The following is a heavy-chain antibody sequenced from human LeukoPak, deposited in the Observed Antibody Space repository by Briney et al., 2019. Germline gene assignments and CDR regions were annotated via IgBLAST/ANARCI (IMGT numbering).Heavy chain of an antibody. CDR1: GGFVSSYY. J-gene: IGHJ2*01. V-gene: IGHV4-59*02. CDR3: AREANSPTARYWYFDL. Sequence: SETLSLTCAVSGGFVSSYYWSWMRQPPGKGLEWIGYVYYSGSTNYNPALKSRVTVSLDTSENQFSLKLSSVTAADTAVYYCAREANSPTARYWYFDLWGRGTQVTVSS. D-gene: IGHD2-21*01. CDR2: VYYSGST.